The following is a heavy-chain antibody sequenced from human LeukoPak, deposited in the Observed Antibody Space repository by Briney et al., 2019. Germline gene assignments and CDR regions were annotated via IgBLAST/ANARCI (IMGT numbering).Heavy chain of an antibody. CDR3: AKDISQGYTYGFIEQDF. CDR2: ISGDDGST. D-gene: IGHD5-18*01. J-gene: IGHJ4*02. CDR1: GFTFSTYA. Sequence: GRSLRLSCAASGFTFSTYATSWVRQAPGKGLEWVSAISGDDGSTYYADSLKGRFTISRDNSKNTLYLQMNSLRAEDTAVYYCAKDISQGYTYGFIEQDFWGQGTPVTVSS. V-gene: IGHV3-23*01.